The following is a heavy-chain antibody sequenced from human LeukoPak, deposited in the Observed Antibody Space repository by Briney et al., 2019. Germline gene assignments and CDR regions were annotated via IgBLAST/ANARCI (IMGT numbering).Heavy chain of an antibody. D-gene: IGHD5-12*01. Sequence: GGSLRLSCAASGFTFSSYWMSWVRRAPGKGLEWVANIKQDGSEKYYVDSVKGRFTISRDNAKNSLYLQMNSLRTEDTAVYYCAREGLRYPGYFDYWGQGTLVTVSS. V-gene: IGHV3-7*01. CDR2: IKQDGSEK. CDR1: GFTFSSYW. J-gene: IGHJ4*02. CDR3: AREGLRYPGYFDY.